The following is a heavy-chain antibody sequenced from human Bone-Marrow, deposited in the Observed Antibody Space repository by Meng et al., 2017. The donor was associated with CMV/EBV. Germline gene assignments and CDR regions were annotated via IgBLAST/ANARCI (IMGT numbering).Heavy chain of an antibody. V-gene: IGHV4-4*07. D-gene: IGHD2-21*02. CDR2: IYTSGST. CDR3: AIGDLAPLDETYYFDY. Sequence: QVQLQASGPGLVKPPETLSPTSTVSGGSSGSYYWSWIRQPGGKRLEWIGRIYTSGSTNYNPSLKSRVTMSVDTSKNQFSLKLSSVTAADTAVYYCAIGDLAPLDETYYFDYWGQGTLVTVSS. J-gene: IGHJ4*02. CDR1: GGSSGSYY.